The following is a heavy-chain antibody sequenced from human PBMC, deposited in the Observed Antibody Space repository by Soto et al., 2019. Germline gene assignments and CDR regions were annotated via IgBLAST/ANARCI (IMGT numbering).Heavy chain of an antibody. CDR1: GFTFSSYA. CDR2: ISYDGSNK. Sequence: GGSPRLSCAASGFTFSSYAMHWFRQAPGKGLEWVAVISYDGSNKYYADSVKGRFTISRDNSKNTLYLQMNSLRAEDTAVYYCARTGYCSVGRYASPDAPLDYWGQGTLVPVSS. V-gene: IGHV3-30-3*01. CDR3: ARTGYCSVGRYASPDAPLDY. J-gene: IGHJ4*02. D-gene: IGHD2-15*01.